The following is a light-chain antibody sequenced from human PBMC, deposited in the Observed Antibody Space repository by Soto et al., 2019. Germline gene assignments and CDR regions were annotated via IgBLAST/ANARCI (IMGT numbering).Light chain of an antibody. CDR2: DAS. V-gene: IGKV3-11*01. CDR1: QSVSSY. J-gene: IGKJ1*01. CDR3: QQRSNSPET. Sequence: EIVLTPSPATLSLSPGERPSLSCRASQSVSSYLAWYQQKPGQAPRLLIYDASNRATGIPARFSGSGSGTDFTLTISRLEPEDFAVYYCQQRSNSPETFGQGTKVDIK.